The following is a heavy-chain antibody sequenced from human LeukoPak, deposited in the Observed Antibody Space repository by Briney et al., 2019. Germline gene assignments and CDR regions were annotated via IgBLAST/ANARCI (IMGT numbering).Heavy chain of an antibody. J-gene: IGHJ4*02. V-gene: IGHV3-74*01. D-gene: IGHD1-14*01. Sequence: GGSLRLSCAASGFTFSNYWMHWVRQAPGKGLVWVSRIYTDGSSTNYADSVKGRFTISRDNAKNTLYLQMNSLRGEDTAVHHCARGASNRFDYWGQGTLVTVSS. CDR3: ARGASNRFDY. CDR1: GFTFSNYW. CDR2: IYTDGSST.